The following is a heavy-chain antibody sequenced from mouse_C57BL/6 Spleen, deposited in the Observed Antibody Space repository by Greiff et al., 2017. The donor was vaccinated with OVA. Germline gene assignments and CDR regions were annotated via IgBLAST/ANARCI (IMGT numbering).Heavy chain of an antibody. CDR3: ARTGDGSSSWFAY. Sequence: VQLQQPGAELVKPGASVKLSCKASGYTFTSYWMQWVKQRPGQGLEWIGEFDPSDGYTKYNEKFKGKATLTVDTSSSTAYMQLSRLTSEDSAVYYGARTGDGSSSWFAYWGQGTLVTVSA. V-gene: IGHV1-50*01. CDR2: FDPSDGYT. J-gene: IGHJ3*01. CDR1: GYTFTSYW. D-gene: IGHD1-1*01.